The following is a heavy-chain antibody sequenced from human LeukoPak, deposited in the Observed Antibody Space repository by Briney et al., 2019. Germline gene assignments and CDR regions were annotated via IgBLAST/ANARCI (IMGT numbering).Heavy chain of an antibody. CDR3: TRSNNIVGATYFDY. CDR1: GFSFSTYA. J-gene: IGHJ4*02. D-gene: IGHD1-26*01. Sequence: GGSLRLSCAASGFSFSTYAVHWVRQGPGEGLEYSSSISSNGGSTYYADSVKGRFTISRDNSKNTLFLQMGSLRAEDMAVYYCTRSNNIVGATYFDYWGQGTLVTVSS. V-gene: IGHV3-64*02. CDR2: ISSNGGST.